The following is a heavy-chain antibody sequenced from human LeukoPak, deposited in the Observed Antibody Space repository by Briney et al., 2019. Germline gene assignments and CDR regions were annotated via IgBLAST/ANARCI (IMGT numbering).Heavy chain of an antibody. CDR3: ARVRTGYYYYYMDV. D-gene: IGHD1-1*01. V-gene: IGHV3-30*03. CDR1: GFTFSSYG. CDR2: ISYDGSNK. J-gene: IGHJ6*03. Sequence: GGSLRLSCAASGFTFSSYGMHWVRQAPGKGLEWVAVISYDGSNKYYADSVKGRFTISRDNSKNTLYLQMNSLRAEDTAVYYCARVRTGYYYYYMDVWGKGTTVTVSS.